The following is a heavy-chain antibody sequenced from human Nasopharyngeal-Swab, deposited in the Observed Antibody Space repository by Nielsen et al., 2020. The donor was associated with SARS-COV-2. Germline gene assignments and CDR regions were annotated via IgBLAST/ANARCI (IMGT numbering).Heavy chain of an antibody. CDR3: ARRPPGIGPRAFDI. D-gene: IGHD3-10*01. CDR2: IYYSGST. Sequence: RQAPGKGLEWIGSIYYSGSTYYNPSLKSRVTISVDTSKNQFSLKLSSVTAADTAVYYCARRPPGIGPRAFDIWGQGTMVPSPQ. J-gene: IGHJ3*02. V-gene: IGHV4-39*01.